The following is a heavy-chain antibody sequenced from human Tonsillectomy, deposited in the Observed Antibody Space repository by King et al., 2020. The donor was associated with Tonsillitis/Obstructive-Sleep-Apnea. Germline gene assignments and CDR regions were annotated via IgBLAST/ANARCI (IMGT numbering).Heavy chain of an antibody. Sequence: VQLPQWGAGLLKPSETLSLTCAVSGGSFSSYYWNWIRQPPGKGLEWIGEINHSRNTNYNPSLKSRVTISVDTSKNQFSLKLSSMTAADTSVYYCARGGTYNAGNKMGYWGQGTLVTVSS. V-gene: IGHV4-34*01. J-gene: IGHJ4*02. CDR1: GGSFSSYY. CDR2: INHSRNT. CDR3: ARGGTYNAGNKMGY. D-gene: IGHD1-1*01.